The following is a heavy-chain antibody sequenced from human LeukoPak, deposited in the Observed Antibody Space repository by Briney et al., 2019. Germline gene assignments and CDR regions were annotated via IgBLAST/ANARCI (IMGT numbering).Heavy chain of an antibody. CDR1: GFTFSNCG. J-gene: IGHJ6*02. CDR3: AKGPYGLGIYYGMDV. V-gene: IGHV3-23*01. D-gene: IGHD3-10*01. CDR2: IGGDGTT. Sequence: GGSLRLSCATSGFTFSNCGMSWVRQAPGKGLQWLSVIGGDGTTYYADSVKGRFTVSRDNSVNTLYLQMNSLRAEDTAVYYCAKGPYGLGIYYGMDVWGQGTTVTV.